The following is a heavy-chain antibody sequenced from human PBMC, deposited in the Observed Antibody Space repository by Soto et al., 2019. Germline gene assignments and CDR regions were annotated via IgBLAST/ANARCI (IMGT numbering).Heavy chain of an antibody. D-gene: IGHD6-13*01. CDR2: TYPGDSDT. CDR3: ARQRAQQLVASYYYYYGMDV. Sequence: GESLKISCNGSGYSFTIYWIGWVRQMPGKGLEWMGITYPGDSDTRYSPSFQGQVTISADKSISTAYLQWSSLKASDTAMYYCARQRAQQLVASYYYYYGMDVWGQGTTVTVSS. J-gene: IGHJ6*02. V-gene: IGHV5-51*01. CDR1: GYSFTIYW.